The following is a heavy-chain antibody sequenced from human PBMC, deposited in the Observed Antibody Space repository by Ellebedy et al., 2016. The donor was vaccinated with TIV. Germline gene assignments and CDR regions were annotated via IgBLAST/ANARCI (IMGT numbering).Heavy chain of an antibody. Sequence: SETLSLTCTVSGGSISGYYWSWIRQPPGKGLEWVGYIFNSGSTNFNPSLKSRVTMSVDASKKQFSLKLISVTAADTAVYYCARHSGYHTTSHFANWGQGTLVTVSS. CDR3: ARHSGYHTTSHFAN. J-gene: IGHJ4*02. V-gene: IGHV4-59*01. CDR1: GGSISGYY. CDR2: IFNSGST. D-gene: IGHD5-12*01.